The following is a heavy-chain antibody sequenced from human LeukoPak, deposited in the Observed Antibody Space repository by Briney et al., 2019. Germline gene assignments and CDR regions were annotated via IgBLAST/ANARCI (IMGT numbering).Heavy chain of an antibody. J-gene: IGHJ1*01. CDR2: INPSGGST. V-gene: IGHV1-46*01. CDR3: ARVVTDSSSWSSPVPAEYFQH. D-gene: IGHD6-13*01. Sequence: ASVKVSCKASGYTFTSYYMHWVRQAPGQGLEWMGIINPSGGSTSYAQKFQGRVTMTRDTSTSTVYMELSSLRSEDTAVYYCARVVTDSSSWSSPVPAEYFQHWGQGTLVTVSS. CDR1: GYTFTSYY.